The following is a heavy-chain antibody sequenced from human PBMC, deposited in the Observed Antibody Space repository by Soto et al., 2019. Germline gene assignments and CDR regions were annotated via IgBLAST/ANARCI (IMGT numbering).Heavy chain of an antibody. J-gene: IGHJ4*02. CDR1: GYTFISFG. V-gene: IGHV1-18*01. Sequence: QVQLVQSGPEVKKPGASVRVSCKASGYTFISFGIYWVRQAPGQGIEWMGYINSFNAKTNHGKKFQGRVSMTTDATAGTGYMELKKLTSDDADIYYCSRGENWFDYWGQGTLVTVSS. CDR2: INSFNAKT. CDR3: SRGENWFDY.